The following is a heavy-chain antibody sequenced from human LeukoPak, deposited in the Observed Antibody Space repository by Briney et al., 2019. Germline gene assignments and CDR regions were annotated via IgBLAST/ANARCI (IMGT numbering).Heavy chain of an antibody. V-gene: IGHV5-10-1*01. CDR2: IDPSDSYT. J-gene: IGHJ4*02. Sequence: GESLKISCKGSGYSFTSYWISWVRQMPGKGLEWMGRIDPSDSYTNYSPSFQGHVTISADKSISTAYLQWSSLKASDTAMYYRARRGVSTKLGHCSGGSCVGFDYWGQGTLVTVPS. CDR3: ARRGVSTKLGHCSGGSCVGFDY. CDR1: GYSFTSYW. D-gene: IGHD2-15*01.